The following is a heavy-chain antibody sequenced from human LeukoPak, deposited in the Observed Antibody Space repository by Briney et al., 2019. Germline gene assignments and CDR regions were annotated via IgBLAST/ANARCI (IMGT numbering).Heavy chain of an antibody. CDR2: ISGSDGIT. J-gene: IGHJ5*02. V-gene: IGHV3-23*01. Sequence: PGGSLRLSCAASGFTISSYAMSWVRQAPGKGLELVSAISGSDGITYYTDPVKGRFTISRDNSKNTLYLQLNSLRAEDTAIYYCTKDIGDQLPLNWFDPWGQGTLVTVSS. CDR1: GFTISSYA. CDR3: TKDIGDQLPLNWFDP. D-gene: IGHD2-2*01.